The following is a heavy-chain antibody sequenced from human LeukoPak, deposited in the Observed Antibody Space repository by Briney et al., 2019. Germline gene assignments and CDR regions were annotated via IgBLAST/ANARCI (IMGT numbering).Heavy chain of an antibody. D-gene: IGHD6-13*01. CDR3: ATGEGQQLAHDAFDI. Sequence: ASVKVSCKASGYTFTSYGISWVRQAPGQGLEWMGWISAYNGNTNYAQKLQGRVTMTTDTSTSTAYMELRSLRSDDTAVYYCATGEGQQLAHDAFDIWGQGTMVTVSS. CDR1: GYTFTSYG. J-gene: IGHJ3*02. V-gene: IGHV1-18*01. CDR2: ISAYNGNT.